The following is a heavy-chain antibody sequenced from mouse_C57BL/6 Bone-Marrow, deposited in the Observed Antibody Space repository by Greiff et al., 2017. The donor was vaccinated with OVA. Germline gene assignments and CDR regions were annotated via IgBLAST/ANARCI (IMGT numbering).Heavy chain of an antibody. V-gene: IGHV7-3*01. CDR1: GFTFTDYY. J-gene: IGHJ2*01. Sequence: EVQLVESGGGLVQPGGSLSLSCAASGFTFTDYYMSWVRQPPGKGLEWLGFIRNKANGYTTEYSASVKGRFTISRDNSQSILYLQMNALRAEDSATYYCATSNPYYFDYWGQGTTLTVSS. D-gene: IGHD4-1*01. CDR2: IRNKANGYTT. CDR3: ATSNPYYFDY.